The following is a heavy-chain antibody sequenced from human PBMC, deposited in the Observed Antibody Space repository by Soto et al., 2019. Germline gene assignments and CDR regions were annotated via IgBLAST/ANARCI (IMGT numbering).Heavy chain of an antibody. CDR2: IYHSGST. V-gene: IGHV4-4*02. Sequence: SETLSLTCAVFGGSISSSNWWTWVRQPPGKGLEWIGEIYHSGSTNYNPSLKSRVTMSVDKSKNQFSLNVSSVTAADTALYYCAKYVAGSSVFDYWGQGTLVTVSS. CDR1: GGSISSSNW. J-gene: IGHJ4*02. D-gene: IGHD6-6*01. CDR3: AKYVAGSSVFDY.